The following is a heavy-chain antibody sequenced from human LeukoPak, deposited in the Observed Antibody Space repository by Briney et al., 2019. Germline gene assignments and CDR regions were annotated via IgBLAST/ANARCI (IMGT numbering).Heavy chain of an antibody. D-gene: IGHD2-2*01. V-gene: IGHV1-18*01. CDR2: ISAYNGNT. Sequence: DSVKVSCKASGYTFTNYGISWVRQAPGQGLEWMGWISAYNGNTNYAQKLQGRVTMTTDTSTSTAYMELRSLRSDDTAVYYCARDWEYCSSTSCTNGNYYYYGMDVWGQGTTVTVSS. CDR3: ARDWEYCSSTSCTNGNYYYYGMDV. CDR1: GYTFTNYG. J-gene: IGHJ6*02.